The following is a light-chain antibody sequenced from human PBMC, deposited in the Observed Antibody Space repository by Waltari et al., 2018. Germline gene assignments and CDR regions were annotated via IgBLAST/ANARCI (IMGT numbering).Light chain of an antibody. Sequence: HSALTQPRSVSGSPGQSVTIPCTGTGNDLGRDNSVSWYQQYPGKAPKLMISDVYERPSGVPDRFSGSKSGNTASLTISGLQAEDEAVYYCCSYAGDYTLVFGGGTEVTVL. CDR2: DVY. J-gene: IGLJ2*01. V-gene: IGLV2-11*01. CDR1: GNDLGRDNS. CDR3: CSYAGDYTLV.